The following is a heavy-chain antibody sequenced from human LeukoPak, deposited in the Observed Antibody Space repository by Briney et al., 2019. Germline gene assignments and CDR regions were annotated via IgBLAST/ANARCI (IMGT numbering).Heavy chain of an antibody. D-gene: IGHD6-13*01. J-gene: IGHJ6*03. CDR3: ARVVGLTGYSSSWYSGYYYYMDV. V-gene: IGHV1-69*06. CDR2: IIPIFGTT. CDR1: GGTFSSYA. Sequence: ASVKVSCKASGGTFSSYAISWVRQAPGQGLEWMGGIIPIFGTTNYAQKFQDRVTITADKSTSTAYMELSSLRSEDTAVYYCARVVGLTGYSSSWYSGYYYYMDVWGKGTTVTVSS.